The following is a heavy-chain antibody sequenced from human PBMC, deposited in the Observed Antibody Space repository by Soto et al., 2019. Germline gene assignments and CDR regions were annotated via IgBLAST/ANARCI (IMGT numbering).Heavy chain of an antibody. D-gene: IGHD5-18*01. Sequence: EEQLLESGGGLVQPGGSLRLSCAATGFNFGSYAMGWVRQAPGKGLEWVSGVSGSGSRPYYADSVKGRLTISKDKSKNTLYLDLNNLRSEDTAVYFCVKGKESGYRGAFDSWGQGTMVTVSS. CDR3: VKGKESGYRGAFDS. V-gene: IGHV3-23*01. CDR1: GFNFGSYA. CDR2: VSGSGSRP. J-gene: IGHJ4*02.